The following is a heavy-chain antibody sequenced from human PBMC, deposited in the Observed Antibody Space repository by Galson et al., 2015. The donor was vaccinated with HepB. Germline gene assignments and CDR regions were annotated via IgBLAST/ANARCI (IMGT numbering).Heavy chain of an antibody. J-gene: IGHJ3*02. CDR1: GFTFSDYY. Sequence: SLRLSCAASGFTFSDYYMSWIRQAPGKGLEWVSYISSSSSYTNYADSVKGRFTISRDNAKNSLYLQMNSLRAEDTAVYYCARVAGYCSSTSCRPWVLDAFDIWGQGTMVTVSS. V-gene: IGHV3-11*06. D-gene: IGHD2-2*01. CDR3: ARVAGYCSSTSCRPWVLDAFDI. CDR2: ISSSSSYT.